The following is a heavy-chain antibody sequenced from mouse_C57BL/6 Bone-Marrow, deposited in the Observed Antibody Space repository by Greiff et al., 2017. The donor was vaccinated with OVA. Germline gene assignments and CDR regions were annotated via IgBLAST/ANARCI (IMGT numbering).Heavy chain of an antibody. CDR1: GYTFTSYW. J-gene: IGHJ3*01. Sequence: QVQLQQPGAELVKPGASVKLSCKASGYTFTSYWMHWVKQRPGQGLEWIGMIHPNSGSTNYNEKFKSKATLTVDKSSSTAYMQLSSLTSEDSAVYYCAKPYCGNSWFAYWGQGTLVTVSA. CDR2: IHPNSGST. V-gene: IGHV1-64*01. CDR3: AKPYCGNSWFAY. D-gene: IGHD2-1*01.